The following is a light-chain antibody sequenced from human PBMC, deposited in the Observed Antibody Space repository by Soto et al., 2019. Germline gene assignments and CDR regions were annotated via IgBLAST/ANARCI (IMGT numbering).Light chain of an antibody. CDR3: YSYDSSLSSSVV. J-gene: IGLJ2*01. Sequence: QSVLTQPPSVSGAPGQRVTISCTGSSSNIGAGYDVHWYQQLPGTAPKLLIYGNSNRPSGVPDRFSGSKSGTSAALAITGLQAEDDADYYCYSYDSSLSSSVVFGGGTKVTVL. CDR2: GNS. V-gene: IGLV1-40*01. CDR1: SSNIGAGYD.